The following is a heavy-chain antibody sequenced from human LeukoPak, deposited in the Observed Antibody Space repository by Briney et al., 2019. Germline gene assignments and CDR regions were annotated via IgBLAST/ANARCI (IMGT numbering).Heavy chain of an antibody. V-gene: IGHV4-59*05. J-gene: IGHJ6*03. CDR2: IYYSGST. Sequence: SETLSLTCTVSGGSISSYYWSWIRQPPGKGLEWIGSIYYSGSTYYNPSLKSRVTISVDTSKNQFSLKLSSVTAADTAVYYCARLPNDYDYVWGSYRYTSYYMDVWGKGTTVTVSS. CDR1: GGSISSYY. CDR3: ARLPNDYDYVWGSYRYTSYYMDV. D-gene: IGHD3-16*02.